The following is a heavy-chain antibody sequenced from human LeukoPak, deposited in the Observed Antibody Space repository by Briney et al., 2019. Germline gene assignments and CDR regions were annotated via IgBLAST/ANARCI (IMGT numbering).Heavy chain of an antibody. CDR1: GFTFSSYA. CDR3: AKKGYYDGSGYYMYYFDH. D-gene: IGHD3-22*01. V-gene: IGHV3-30-3*02. J-gene: IGHJ4*02. Sequence: GRSLRLSCAASGFTFSSYAMHWVRQAPGKGLEWVAVISYDGSNKYYADSVKGRFSLSRDNSKNTLHLQMNSLRAEDTAVYYCAKKGYYDGSGYYMYYFDHWGQGTLVTVSS. CDR2: ISYDGSNK.